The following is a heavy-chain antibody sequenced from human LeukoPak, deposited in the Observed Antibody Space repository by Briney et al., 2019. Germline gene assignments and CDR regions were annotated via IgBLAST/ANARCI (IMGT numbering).Heavy chain of an antibody. V-gene: IGHV3-66*01. CDR3: ARGMSGYSSYDY. CDR1: GFSVSSNY. D-gene: IGHD5-12*01. Sequence: PGGSLRLSCTASGFSVSSNYTSWVRQAPGKGLGWVSVIYSDGKTHYADSVKGRFTISRDNSKNTLYLQMNSLRAEDTAVYYCARGMSGYSSYDYWGQGTLVTVSS. CDR2: IYSDGKT. J-gene: IGHJ4*02.